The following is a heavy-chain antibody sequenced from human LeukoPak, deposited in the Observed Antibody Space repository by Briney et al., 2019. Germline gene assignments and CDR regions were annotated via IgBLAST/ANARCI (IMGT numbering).Heavy chain of an antibody. CDR3: ARDGEYCSSGCTSHSYSYGLDV. Sequence: PGGTLRLSCAASGFSFSNHGLHWVRQAPGKGREWVSLQCYDGSNKYYADSLKCRITISRDDSKNTVDLQMNSLRAGDTSVYYCARDGEYCSSGCTSHSYSYGLDVWGQGTTVTVSS. D-gene: IGHD2-15*01. V-gene: IGHV3-33*01. J-gene: IGHJ6*02. CDR2: QCYDGSNK. CDR1: GFSFSNHG.